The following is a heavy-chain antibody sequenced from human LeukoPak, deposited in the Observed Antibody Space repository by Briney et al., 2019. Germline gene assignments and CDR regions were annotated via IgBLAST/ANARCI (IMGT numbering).Heavy chain of an antibody. J-gene: IGHJ5*02. CDR3: AGERNCGGDCYQGSWFDP. V-gene: IGHV3-21*01. CDR1: GFTFSSYS. D-gene: IGHD2-21*02. Sequence: GGSLRLSCAASGFTFSSYSMNWVRQAPGKGLEWVSSISSSSSYIYYADPVKGRFTVSRDNAKNSLFLQMNSLRAEDTAIYYCAGERNCGGDCYQGSWFDPWGQGTLVTVSS. CDR2: ISSSSSYI.